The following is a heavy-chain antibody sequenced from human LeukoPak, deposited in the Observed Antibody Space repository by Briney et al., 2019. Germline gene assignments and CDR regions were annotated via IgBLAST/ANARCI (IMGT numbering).Heavy chain of an antibody. CDR3: ARDPAREGGDFDP. J-gene: IGHJ5*02. CDR2: IIPIFGTA. CDR1: GGTFSSYA. D-gene: IGHD2-21*02. Sequence: SVKVSCKASGGTFSSYAISWVRQAPGQGLEWMGGIIPIFGTANYAQKFQGRVTITADESTSTAYMELSSLRSEDTAVYYCARDPAREGGDFDPWGQGTLVTVSS. V-gene: IGHV1-69*01.